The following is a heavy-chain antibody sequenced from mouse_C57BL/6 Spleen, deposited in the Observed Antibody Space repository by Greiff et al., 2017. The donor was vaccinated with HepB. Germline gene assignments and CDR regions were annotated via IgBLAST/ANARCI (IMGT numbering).Heavy chain of an antibody. CDR2: INPSTGGT. V-gene: IGHV1-42*01. Sequence: EVQLQQSGPELVKPGASVKISCKASGYSFTGYYMNWVKQSPEKSLEWIGEINPSTGGTTYNQKFKAKATLTVDKSSSTAYMQLKSLTSEDAAVYYWAHYDGYYGAMDYWGQGTSVTVSS. CDR3: AHYDGYYGAMDY. D-gene: IGHD2-3*01. CDR1: GYSFTGYY. J-gene: IGHJ4*01.